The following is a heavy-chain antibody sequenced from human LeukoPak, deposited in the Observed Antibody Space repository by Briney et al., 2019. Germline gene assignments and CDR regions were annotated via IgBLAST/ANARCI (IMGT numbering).Heavy chain of an antibody. J-gene: IGHJ6*02. CDR1: GLSFSLYY. CDR2: ISSSGTYT. V-gene: IGHV3-21*01. CDR3: ARGPNGGRWIGDV. D-gene: IGHD3-16*01. Sequence: PGGCLRLSCAASGLSFSLYYMNWVRQAPGKGLEWVSGISSSGTYTYYADSLRGRFTISRDNANNSLYLQMNSLRAEDTAVYYCARGPNGGRWIGDVWGPGSTVTVSS.